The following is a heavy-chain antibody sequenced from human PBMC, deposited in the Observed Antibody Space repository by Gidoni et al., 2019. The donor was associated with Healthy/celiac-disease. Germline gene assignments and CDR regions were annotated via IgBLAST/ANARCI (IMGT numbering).Heavy chain of an antibody. CDR2: INHSGIT. CDR3: ARGRDAFDI. Sequence: QVQLQQWGAGLLKPSETLSLTCALYGGSFSGYYWSWIRQPPGKGLEWIGEINHSGITNYNPSLKSRVTISVDTSKNQFSLKLSSVTAADTAVYYCARGRDAFDIWGQGTMVTVSS. V-gene: IGHV4-34*01. J-gene: IGHJ3*02. CDR1: GGSFSGYY.